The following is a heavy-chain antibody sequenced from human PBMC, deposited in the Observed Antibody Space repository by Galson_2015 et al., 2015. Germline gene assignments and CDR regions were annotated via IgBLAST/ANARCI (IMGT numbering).Heavy chain of an antibody. V-gene: IGHV1-3*01. CDR1: GYTFTSYA. Sequence: SVKVSCKASGYTFTSYAMHWVRQAPGQRLEWMGWINAGNGNTKYSQKFQGRVTITRDTSASTAYMELSSLRSEDTAVYYCARAVGVISQFDPWGQGTLVTVSP. J-gene: IGHJ5*02. CDR3: ARAVGVISQFDP. D-gene: IGHD3-10*01. CDR2: INAGNGNT.